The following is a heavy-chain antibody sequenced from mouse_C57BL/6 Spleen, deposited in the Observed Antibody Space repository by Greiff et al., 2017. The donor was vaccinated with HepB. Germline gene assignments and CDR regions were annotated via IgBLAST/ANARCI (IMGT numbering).Heavy chain of an antibody. J-gene: IGHJ2*02. CDR1: GFNIKDYY. CDR2: IDPEDGET. Sequence: EVKLMESGAELVKPGASVKLSCTASGFNIKDYYMHWVKQRTEQGLEWIGRIDPEDGETKYAPKFQGKATITADTSSNTAYLQLSSLTSEDTAVYYCARGRLRRTTSLYFDYWGQGTSLTVSS. D-gene: IGHD2-2*01. V-gene: IGHV14-2*01. CDR3: ARGRLRRTTSLYFDY.